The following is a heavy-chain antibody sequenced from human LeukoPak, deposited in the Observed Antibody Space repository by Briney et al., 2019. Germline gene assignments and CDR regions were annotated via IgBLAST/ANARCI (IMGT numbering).Heavy chain of an antibody. CDR3: ARVGAAAGYSLVGYFQH. CDR2: IWYDGSNK. J-gene: IGHJ1*01. D-gene: IGHD6-13*01. Sequence: GRSLRLSCAASGFTFSSYGMHWVRQAPGKGLEWVAVIWYDGSNKYYADSVKGRFTISRDNSKNTLYLQMNSLRAEDTAVYYCARVGAAAGYSLVGYFQHWGQGTLVTVSS. V-gene: IGHV3-33*01. CDR1: GFTFSSYG.